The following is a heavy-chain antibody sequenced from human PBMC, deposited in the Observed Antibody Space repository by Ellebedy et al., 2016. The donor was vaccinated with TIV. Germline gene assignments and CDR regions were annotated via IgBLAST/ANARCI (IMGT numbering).Heavy chain of an antibody. CDR1: GYTFTTYF. J-gene: IGHJ4*02. V-gene: IGHV1-46*01. CDR3: ARHGAREYYFDY. CDR2: INPSGGST. D-gene: IGHD2/OR15-2a*01. Sequence: AASVKVSCKASGYTFTTYFLYWVRQAPGQGPEWMGIINPSGGSTHYAQKFQGRVTVTRDTATSTVYMELSSLRSDDTAVYYCARHGAREYYFDYWGKGTLVTVSS.